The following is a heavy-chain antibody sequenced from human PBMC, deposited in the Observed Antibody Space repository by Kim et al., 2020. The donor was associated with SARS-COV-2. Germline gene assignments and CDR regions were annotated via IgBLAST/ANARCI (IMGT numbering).Heavy chain of an antibody. D-gene: IGHD3-10*01. CDR3: ARDRGLLDGVDAFDI. J-gene: IGHJ3*02. CDR2: INSDGSST. Sequence: GGSLRLSCAASGFTFSSYWMHWVRQAPGKGLVWVSRINSDGSSTSYADSVKGRFTISRDNAKNTLYLQMNSLRAEDTAVYYCARDRGLLDGVDAFDIWGQGTMVTVSS. V-gene: IGHV3-74*01. CDR1: GFTFSSYW.